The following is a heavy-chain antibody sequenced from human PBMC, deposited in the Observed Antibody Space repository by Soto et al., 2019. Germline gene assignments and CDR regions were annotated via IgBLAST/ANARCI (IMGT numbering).Heavy chain of an antibody. V-gene: IGHV4-4*07. CDR3: VRDGTKTLRDWFDP. Sequence: RSLTCTVSGASISGFYWSWIRKSAGKGLEWIGRIYATGTTDYNPSLKSRVMMSVDTSKKQFSLKLRSVTAADPAVYYCVRDGTKTLRDWFDPWGQGISVTVSS. J-gene: IGHJ5*02. CDR1: GASISGFY. D-gene: IGHD1-1*01. CDR2: IYATGTT.